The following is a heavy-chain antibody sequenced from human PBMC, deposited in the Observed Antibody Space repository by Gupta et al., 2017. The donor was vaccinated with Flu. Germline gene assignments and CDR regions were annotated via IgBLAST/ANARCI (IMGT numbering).Heavy chain of an antibody. V-gene: IGHV3-48*02. D-gene: IGHD2-21*02. J-gene: IGHJ4*02. CDR1: GFIFSSYS. CDR2: ISSDSGDR. CDR3: VGDRDWAFIY. Sequence: ELQLVEHGGNLLQPGGSLRLSCASSGFIFSSYSMNWVRQAPGKGLEWISYISSDSGDRYYAASLKGRFTISRDNAKNSLYLQMNSLRDEDTAVYYCVGDRDWAFIYWGQGTLVTVSS.